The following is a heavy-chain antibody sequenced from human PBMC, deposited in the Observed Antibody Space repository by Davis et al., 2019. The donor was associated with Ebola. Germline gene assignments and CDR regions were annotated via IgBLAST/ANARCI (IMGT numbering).Heavy chain of an antibody. J-gene: IGHJ4*02. CDR1: GFTFSSYA. V-gene: IGHV3-23*01. CDR3: ARVGMVRGGYFDY. Sequence: PGGSLRLSCAASGFTFSSYAMSWVRQAPGKGLEWVSAISGSGGSTYYADSVKGRFTISRDNSKNTLYLQMNSLRAEDTAVYYCARVGMVRGGYFDYWGQGTLVTVSS. CDR2: ISGSGGST. D-gene: IGHD3-10*01.